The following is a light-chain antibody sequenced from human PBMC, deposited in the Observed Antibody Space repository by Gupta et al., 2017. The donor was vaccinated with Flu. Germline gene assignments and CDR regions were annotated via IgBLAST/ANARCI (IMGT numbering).Light chain of an antibody. Sequence: SYVLTHPPSLSVAPFQTARITCGGNNIGSNSVHWYQPKPGQAPVLVVYDDSDRPSGIPERFSGSNSGNTATLTISRVEAGEEADYYCQVWDRSSDHLNWVFGGGTKLTVL. CDR2: DDS. CDR1: NIGSNS. J-gene: IGLJ3*02. V-gene: IGLV3-21*02. CDR3: QVWDRSSDHLNWV.